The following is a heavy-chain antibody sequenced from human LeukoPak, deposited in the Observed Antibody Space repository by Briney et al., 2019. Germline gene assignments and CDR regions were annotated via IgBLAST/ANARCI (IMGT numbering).Heavy chain of an antibody. CDR2: ISRSGSAI. D-gene: IGHD6-6*01. V-gene: IGHV3-48*03. CDR1: GFTLCNYE. Sequence: GGSLRLSCAPSGFTLCNYEMNWVRQAPEKGVEWLSYISRSGSAIYYADSVKGRFTISRDNAKNSLYLQMNSLRAEDTAVYYCARDLVYWGQGTLVTVSS. CDR3: ARDLVY. J-gene: IGHJ4*02.